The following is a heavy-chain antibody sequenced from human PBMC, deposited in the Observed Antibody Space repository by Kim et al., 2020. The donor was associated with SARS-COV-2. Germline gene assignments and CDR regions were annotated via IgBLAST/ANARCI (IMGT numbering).Heavy chain of an antibody. J-gene: IGHJ5*02. V-gene: IGHV4-34*01. CDR3: ARGLYYYGSGSQGRGWFDP. Sequence: SETLSLTCAVYGGSFSGYYWSWIRQPPGKGLEWIGEINHSGSTNYNPSLKSRVTISVDTSKNQFSLKLSSVTAADTAVYYCARGLYYYGSGSQGRGWFDPWGQGTLVTVSS. D-gene: IGHD3-10*01. CDR2: INHSGST. CDR1: GGSFSGYY.